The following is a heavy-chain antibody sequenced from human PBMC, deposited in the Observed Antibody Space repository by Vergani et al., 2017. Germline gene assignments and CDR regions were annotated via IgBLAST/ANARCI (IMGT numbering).Heavy chain of an antibody. Sequence: QVQLVESGGGVVQPGRSLRLSCAASGFTFGDHGIHWVRRAPGKGLEWVALISYDGTNKYYTNSVRGRFTISRDNSKNTLFLHMNSLRPEDTAVYYCAKVGRSEVAGTFGAFDIWGQGTIVTVSS. CDR1: GFTFGDHG. J-gene: IGHJ3*02. D-gene: IGHD6-19*01. CDR3: AKVGRSEVAGTFGAFDI. CDR2: ISYDGTNK. V-gene: IGHV3-30-3*01.